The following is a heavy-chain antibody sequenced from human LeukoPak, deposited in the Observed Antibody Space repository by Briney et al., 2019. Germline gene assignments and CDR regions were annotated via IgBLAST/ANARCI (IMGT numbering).Heavy chain of an antibody. J-gene: IGHJ5*02. Sequence: SETLSTTCAVYGGSFSGYYWSWIRQPPGKGLEWIGEINHSGSTNYNPSLKSRVTISVDTSKNQFSLKLSSVTAADTAVYYCARFPYQLLEINWFDPWGQGTLVTVSS. CDR2: INHSGST. CDR3: ARFPYQLLEINWFDP. D-gene: IGHD2-2*01. V-gene: IGHV4-34*01. CDR1: GGSFSGYY.